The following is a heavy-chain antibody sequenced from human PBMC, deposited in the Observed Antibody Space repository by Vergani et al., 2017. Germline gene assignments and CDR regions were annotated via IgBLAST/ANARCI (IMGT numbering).Heavy chain of an antibody. CDR2: INAGNGNT. J-gene: IGHJ4*02. Sequence: QVQLVQSGAEVKKPGASVKVSCKASGYTFTSYAMHWVRQAPGQRLEWMGWINAGNGNTKYSQKFQGRVTITRDTSASTAYMELSSLRSEDTAVYYCARGSRWYSNGWGPFDYWGQGTLVTVSS. CDR3: ARGSRWYSNGWGPFDY. CDR1: GYTFTSYA. D-gene: IGHD6-19*01. V-gene: IGHV1-3*01.